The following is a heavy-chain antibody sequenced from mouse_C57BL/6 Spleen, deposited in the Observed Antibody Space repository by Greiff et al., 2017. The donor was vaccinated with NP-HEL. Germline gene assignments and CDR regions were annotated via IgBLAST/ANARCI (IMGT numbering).Heavy chain of an antibody. CDR1: GYTFTSYG. J-gene: IGHJ2*01. CDR3: AKGYYGRYYFDY. Sequence: EVQLQQSGAELVRPGSSVKMSCKTSGYTFTSYGINWVKQRPGQGLEWIGYIYLGNGYTEYNEKFKGKATLTSDTSSSTAYMQLSSLTSEDSAIYFCAKGYYGRYYFDYWGQGTTLTVSS. D-gene: IGHD1-1*01. V-gene: IGHV1-58*01. CDR2: IYLGNGYT.